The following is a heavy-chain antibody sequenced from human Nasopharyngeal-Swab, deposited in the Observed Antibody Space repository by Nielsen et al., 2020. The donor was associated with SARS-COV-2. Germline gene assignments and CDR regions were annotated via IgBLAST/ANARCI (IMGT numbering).Heavy chain of an antibody. V-gene: IGHV4-31*02. CDR3: ARENTYFDY. CDR2: IYYSGST. J-gene: IGHJ4*02. Sequence: WIRQPPGKGLEWIGYIYYSGSTCYNPSLKSRVTISVDTSKNQFSLKLSSVTAADTAVYYCARENTYFDYWGQGTLVTVSS.